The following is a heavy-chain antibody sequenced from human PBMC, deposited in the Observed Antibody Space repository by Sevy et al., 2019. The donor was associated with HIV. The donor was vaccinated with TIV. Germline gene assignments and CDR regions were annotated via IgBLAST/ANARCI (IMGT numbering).Heavy chain of an antibody. CDR1: GFTFNRYS. J-gene: IGHJ1*01. CDR2: ISFDATNK. V-gene: IGHV3-30-3*01. CDR3: ALERLSSDVAEYFQN. Sequence: GGYLRLSCAASGFTFNRYSMHWVRQAPGKGLEWVATISFDATNKQYPDSVKGRFTISRDNFQNSLFLQIDSLRPEDTAVYYCALERLSSDVAEYFQNWGQGTLVTVSS. D-gene: IGHD1-1*01.